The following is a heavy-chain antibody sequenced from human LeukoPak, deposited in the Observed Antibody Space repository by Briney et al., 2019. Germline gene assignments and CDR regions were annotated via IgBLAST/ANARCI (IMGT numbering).Heavy chain of an antibody. D-gene: IGHD6-19*01. CDR1: GFTLSTYV. CDR2: ISGRDVST. J-gene: IGHJ4*02. V-gene: IGHV3-23*01. Sequence: GGSLRLSCAASGFTLSTYVMSWVRQAPGKGLGWVSTISGRDVSTDYADSVKGRFTISRDNSKNTLYLQMNSLRAEDTAVYYCANAKYYSSGWSLYYFNYWGQGTLVTVSS. CDR3: ANAKYYSSGWSLYYFNY.